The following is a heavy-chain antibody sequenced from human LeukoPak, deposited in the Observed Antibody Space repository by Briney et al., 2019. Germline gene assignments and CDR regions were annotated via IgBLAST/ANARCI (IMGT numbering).Heavy chain of an antibody. Sequence: SETLSLTCGVSGGSISSTNWWSWIRQSAGKGLEWIGRIYSSGSTNYNPSLNSRVTMSIDTSKNQFSLNLSSVSAADTAMYFCARGGSSWYNWFDPWGQGTLVTVSS. CDR1: GGSISSTN. D-gene: IGHD6-13*01. CDR2: IYSSGST. V-gene: IGHV4-4*07. CDR3: ARGGSSWYNWFDP. J-gene: IGHJ5*02.